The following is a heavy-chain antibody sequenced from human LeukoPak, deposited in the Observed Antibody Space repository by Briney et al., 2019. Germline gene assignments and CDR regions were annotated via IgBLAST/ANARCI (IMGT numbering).Heavy chain of an antibody. V-gene: IGHV4-34*01. CDR2: INHSGIT. CDR3: ASVALATSNFNY. Sequence: SETLSLTCAVYGGSFSDYYWSWIRQPPGKGLEWIGEINHSGITNHNPSLKSRVTISVDTSKNEISLKVTSVSAADTAVYYCASVALATSNFNYWGQGILVTVSS. J-gene: IGHJ4*02. CDR1: GGSFSDYY. D-gene: IGHD5-24*01.